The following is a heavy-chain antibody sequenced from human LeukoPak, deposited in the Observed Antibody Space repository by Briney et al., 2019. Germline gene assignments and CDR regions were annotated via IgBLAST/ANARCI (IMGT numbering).Heavy chain of an antibody. Sequence: GASVKVSCKASGYTFTSYYMHWVRQAPGQGLEWMGIINPSGGSTSYAQKFQGRVTMTRDTSTSTVYMELSSLRSEDTAVYYCAREPLENGSPDLDDAFDIWGQGTMVTVSS. CDR2: INPSGGST. CDR1: GYTFTSYY. V-gene: IGHV1-46*01. D-gene: IGHD6-6*01. J-gene: IGHJ3*02. CDR3: AREPLENGSPDLDDAFDI.